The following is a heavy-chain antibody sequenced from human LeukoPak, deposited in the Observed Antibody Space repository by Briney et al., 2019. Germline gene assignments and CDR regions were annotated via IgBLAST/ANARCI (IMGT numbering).Heavy chain of an antibody. D-gene: IGHD3-3*01. Sequence: GGSLRLSCAASGFTFSSYWMSWVRQAPGKGLEWVANIKQDGSEKYYVDSVKGRFTISRDNAKNSLYLQMNSLRAEDTAVYYYAKYGNYDFWSGYYVYWGQGTLVTVSS. CDR2: IKQDGSEK. V-gene: IGHV3-7*01. CDR1: GFTFSSYW. CDR3: AKYGNYDFWSGYYVY. J-gene: IGHJ4*02.